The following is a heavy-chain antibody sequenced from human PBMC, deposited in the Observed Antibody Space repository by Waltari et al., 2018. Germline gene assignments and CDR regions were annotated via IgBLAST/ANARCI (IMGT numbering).Heavy chain of an antibody. CDR3: ARVSAWWGMDGDGLDY. CDR2: SYYSGSS. Sequence: QLQLQESGPGLVKPSETLSLTCTVSGGSISSSSYYWGWIRQPPGTVLEWIGSSYYSGSSYDNPSLKSRVTISVDTSKNQFSLKLSSVTAADTAVYYCARVSAWWGMDGDGLDYWGQGTLVTVSS. D-gene: IGHD4-17*01. V-gene: IGHV4-39*07. J-gene: IGHJ4*02. CDR1: GGSISSSSYY.